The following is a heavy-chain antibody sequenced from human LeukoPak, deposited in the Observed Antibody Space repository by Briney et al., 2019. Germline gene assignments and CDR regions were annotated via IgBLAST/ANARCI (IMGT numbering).Heavy chain of an antibody. D-gene: IGHD4-23*01. J-gene: IGHJ4*02. V-gene: IGHV4-30-2*01. Sequence: SETLSLTCAVSGGSISSGGYSWSWIRQPPGKGLEWIGYIYHSGSTYYNPSLKSRVTISVDRSKNQFSLKLSSVTAADTAVYYCASLQDDGGNSKIIDYWGQGTLVTVSS. CDR2: IYHSGST. CDR1: GGSISSGGYS. CDR3: ASLQDDGGNSKIIDY.